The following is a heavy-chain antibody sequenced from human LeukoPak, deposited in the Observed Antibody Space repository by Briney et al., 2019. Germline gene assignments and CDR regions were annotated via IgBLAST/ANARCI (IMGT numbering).Heavy chain of an antibody. CDR1: GLTFSTYT. D-gene: IGHD6-13*01. CDR2: ISASGGST. V-gene: IGHV3-23*01. Sequence: GGSLRLSCAVSGLTFSTYTMSWVRQAPGKGLEWVSAISASGGSTFYADSVKGRFTISRDNAKNSLYLQMNSLRAEDTAVYYCAILAAKPGDDAFDIWGQGTTVTVSS. J-gene: IGHJ3*02. CDR3: AILAAKPGDDAFDI.